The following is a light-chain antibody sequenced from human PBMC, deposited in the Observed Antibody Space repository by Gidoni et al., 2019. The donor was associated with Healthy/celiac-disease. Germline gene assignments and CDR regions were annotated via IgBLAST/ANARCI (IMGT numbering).Light chain of an antibody. CDR1: QSVSSSY. CDR2: GAS. V-gene: IGKV3-20*01. Sequence: EIVLTQSPGTLSLSPGEKATLPCRASQSVSSSYLAWYQQKPGQAPRLLNYGASNRATGIPDRFSGSGSGTDFTLTISRLEPEDFAVYYCQQYGSSPRTFGEGTKVEIK. CDR3: QQYGSSPRT. J-gene: IGKJ1*01.